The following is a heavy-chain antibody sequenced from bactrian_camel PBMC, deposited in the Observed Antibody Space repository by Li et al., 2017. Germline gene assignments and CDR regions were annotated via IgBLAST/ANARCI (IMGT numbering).Heavy chain of an antibody. J-gene: IGHJ4*01. CDR3: ANYDSAYYSGAYYY. D-gene: IGHD2*01. V-gene: IGHV3S40*01. Sequence: VQLVESGGGSVQALGSLRLSCAASGFTFSSYDMSWVRQAPGKGLEWISVIHRGGTITYYVDSVEGRFTISRDNAKNTLYLQLNSLKTEDTAMYYCANYDSAYYSGAYYYWGQGTQVTVS. CDR1: GFTFSSYD. CDR2: IHRGGTIT.